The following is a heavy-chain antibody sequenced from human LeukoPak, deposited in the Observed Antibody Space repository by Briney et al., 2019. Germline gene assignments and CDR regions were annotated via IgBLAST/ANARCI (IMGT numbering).Heavy chain of an antibody. CDR1: GYRFTSYD. CDR3: ARGGPTAAPFDY. Sequence: ASVKVSCKASGYRFTSYDMHWVRQAPGQGLEWMGIINPSGGSTSYAQRFQGRVAMTRDTSTTTVYMEVNSLTSEDTAVYFCARGGPTAAPFDYGGQGTLVTVSS. D-gene: IGHD3/OR15-3a*01. J-gene: IGHJ4*02. V-gene: IGHV1-46*01. CDR2: INPSGGST.